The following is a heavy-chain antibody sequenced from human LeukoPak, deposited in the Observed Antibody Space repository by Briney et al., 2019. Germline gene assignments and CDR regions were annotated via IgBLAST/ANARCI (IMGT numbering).Heavy chain of an antibody. J-gene: IGHJ4*02. D-gene: IGHD6-6*01. CDR3: ASDSSPGNY. CDR2: ISSSGSTI. CDR1: GFTFSSYE. V-gene: IGHV3-48*03. Sequence: GGSLRLSCAASGFTFSSYEMNWVRQAPGKGLEWVSYISSSGSTIYYADSVKGRFTISRDNAKNSLYPQMNSLRAEDTAVYYCASDSSPGNYWGQGTLVTVSS.